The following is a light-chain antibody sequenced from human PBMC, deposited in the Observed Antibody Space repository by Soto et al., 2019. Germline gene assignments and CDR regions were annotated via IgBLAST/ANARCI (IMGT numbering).Light chain of an antibody. J-gene: IGKJ2*01. CDR1: QSVSSN. CDR3: PVRSDGPLAYT. CDR2: DAS. Sequence: EIVLTQSPATLSLSPGERATLSCRASQSVSSNLGWYQQKPGQAPRLLIYDASKRATGIPARFSGSGSGTDVPRTMSSLEREDFAVYYRPVRSDGPLAYTYGGGSNLVI. V-gene: IGKV3-11*01.